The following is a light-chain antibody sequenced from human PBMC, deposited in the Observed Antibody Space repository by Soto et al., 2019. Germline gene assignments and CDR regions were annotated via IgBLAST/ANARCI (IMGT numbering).Light chain of an antibody. CDR1: QSVGPN. CDR2: GAS. V-gene: IGKV3-15*01. CDR3: QHYNTWPYS. Sequence: EVVMTQSPATLSVSPGETASLSCWASQSVGPNVDWYQQKPGQAPRLVMYGASARASRIPARFSGSRSGTEFTLTITSLQSEDFAVYYCQHYNTWPYSFGQGTKLEIK. J-gene: IGKJ2*03.